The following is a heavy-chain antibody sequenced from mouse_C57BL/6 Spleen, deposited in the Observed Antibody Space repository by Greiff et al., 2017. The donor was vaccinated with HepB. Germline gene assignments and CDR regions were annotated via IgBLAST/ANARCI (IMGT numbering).Heavy chain of an antibody. V-gene: IGHV5-4*01. J-gene: IGHJ1*03. CDR1: GFTFSSYA. Sequence: EVKLKESGGGLVKPGGSLKLSCAASGFTFSSYAMSWVRQTPEKRLEWVATISDGGSYTYYPDNVKGRFTISRDNAKNNLYLQMSHLKSEDTAMYYCAREGGSSYDWYFDVWGTGTTVTVSS. CDR3: AREGGSSYDWYFDV. D-gene: IGHD1-1*01. CDR2: ISDGGSYT.